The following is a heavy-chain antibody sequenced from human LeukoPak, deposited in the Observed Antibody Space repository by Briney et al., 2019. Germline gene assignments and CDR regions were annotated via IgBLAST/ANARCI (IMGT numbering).Heavy chain of an antibody. CDR2: ISGSGGST. CDR3: AKVAGYCSSTSCYGRGPHYYYYYYYMDV. D-gene: IGHD2-2*01. CDR1: GFTFNNYA. V-gene: IGHV3-23*01. J-gene: IGHJ6*03. Sequence: PGGSLRLSCAASGFTFNNYAMNWVRQAPGKGLEWVSGISGSGGSTFYADSVKGRFTISRDNSKNTLYLQMNSLRAEDTAVYYCAKVAGYCSSTSCYGRGPHYYYYYYYMDVWGKGTTVTISS.